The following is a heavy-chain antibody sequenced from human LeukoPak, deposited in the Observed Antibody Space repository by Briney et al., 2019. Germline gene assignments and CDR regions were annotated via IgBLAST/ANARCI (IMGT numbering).Heavy chain of an antibody. CDR2: IRYDGSNK. Sequence: PGGSLRLSCAASGFTFSSYGMHWVRQAPGKGLEWVAFIRYDGSNKYYADSVKGRFTISRDNSKNTLYLQMNSLRAEDTAVYYCAKDRAVAGTRRPSYYFDYWGQGTLATVSS. V-gene: IGHV3-30*02. J-gene: IGHJ4*02. CDR1: GFTFSSYG. D-gene: IGHD6-19*01. CDR3: AKDRAVAGTRRPSYYFDY.